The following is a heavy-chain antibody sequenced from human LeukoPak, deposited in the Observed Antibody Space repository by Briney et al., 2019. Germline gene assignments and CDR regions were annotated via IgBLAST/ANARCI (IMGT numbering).Heavy chain of an antibody. CDR1: GFTLSSYW. CDR3: ARGPLHGAFDY. Sequence: GGSLRLSCAASGFTLSSYWMHWVRQAPGKGLVWVSRINRDGSSTSYADSVKGRFTGSRDNSKNTVYLQMNSLRADDTAVYYCARGPLHGAFDYWGQGTLVTVSS. J-gene: IGHJ4*02. D-gene: IGHD4-17*01. V-gene: IGHV3-74*01. CDR2: INRDGSST.